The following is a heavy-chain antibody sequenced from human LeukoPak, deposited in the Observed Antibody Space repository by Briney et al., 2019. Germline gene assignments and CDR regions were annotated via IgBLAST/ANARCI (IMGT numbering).Heavy chain of an antibody. J-gene: IGHJ4*02. V-gene: IGHV3-74*01. CDR2: INRDGSTT. Sequence: GGSLRLSCAAPGFTFSNYWVHWVRQAPGKGLVWVSRINRDGSTTNYADSVKGRFTVSRDNAKNTLNLQMNSLGAEDTAVYYCARDKKSGESSEIDYWGQGTLVTVSS. CDR1: GFTFSNYW. CDR3: ARDKKSGESSEIDY. D-gene: IGHD3-10*01.